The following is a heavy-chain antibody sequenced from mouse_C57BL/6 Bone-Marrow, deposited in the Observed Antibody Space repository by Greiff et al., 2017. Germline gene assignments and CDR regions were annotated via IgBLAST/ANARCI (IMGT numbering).Heavy chain of an antibody. D-gene: IGHD2-12*01. V-gene: IGHV5-16*01. CDR3: ARGYDDYFDY. CDR1: GFTFSDYY. CDR2: INYDGSST. J-gene: IGHJ2*01. Sequence: EVQLVESEGGLVQPGSSMKLSCTASGFTFSDYYMAWVRQVPEKGLEWVANINYDGSSTYYLDSLKSRFIISRDNAKNILYLRRSSLKSEDTATYYCARGYDDYFDYWGQGTTLTVSS.